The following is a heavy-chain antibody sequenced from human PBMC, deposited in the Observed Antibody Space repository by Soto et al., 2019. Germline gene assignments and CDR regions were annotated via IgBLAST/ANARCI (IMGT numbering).Heavy chain of an antibody. D-gene: IGHD4-17*01. V-gene: IGHV4-59*01. CDR2: ISYSEGT. CDR1: GASIRSYY. J-gene: IGHJ4*02. Sequence: PSETLSLTCTVSGASIRSYYWSWIRQPPGKSLELLGYISYSEGTKYNPSLKSRVTISLDTSKNQFSLKVNSVTAADTALYYCSTRSGVYGELVDYWGQGALVTV. CDR3: STRSGVYGELVDY.